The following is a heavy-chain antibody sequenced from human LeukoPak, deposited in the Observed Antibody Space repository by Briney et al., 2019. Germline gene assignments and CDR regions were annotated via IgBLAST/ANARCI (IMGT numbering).Heavy chain of an antibody. CDR2: IYTSGST. D-gene: IGHD3-10*01. Sequence: PSETLSLTCTVSGGSISSYYWSWIRQPAGKGLEWIGRIYTSGSTNYNPSLKSRVTMSVDTSKNQFSLKLSSVTAADTAVYYCARDLIPWFGEYHRWFDPWGQGTLVTVSS. J-gene: IGHJ5*02. CDR1: GGSISSYY. CDR3: ARDLIPWFGEYHRWFDP. V-gene: IGHV4-4*07.